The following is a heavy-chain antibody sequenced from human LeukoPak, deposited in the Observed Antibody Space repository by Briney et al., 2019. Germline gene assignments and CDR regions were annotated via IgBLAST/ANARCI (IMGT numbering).Heavy chain of an antibody. V-gene: IGHV3-23*01. Sequence: GGSLRLSCAASELTFSSYAMSWVRQAPGKGLEWVSGISGSAGGTLYADSVKGRFTISRDNSKNTLYLQMNSLRAEDTAVYYCARGVPHYYFDYWGQGTLVTVSS. J-gene: IGHJ4*02. CDR1: ELTFSSYA. CDR3: ARGVPHYYFDY. CDR2: ISGSAGGT.